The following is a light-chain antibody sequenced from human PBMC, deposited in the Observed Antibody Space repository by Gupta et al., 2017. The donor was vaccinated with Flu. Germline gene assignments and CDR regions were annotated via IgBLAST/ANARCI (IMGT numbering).Light chain of an antibody. J-gene: IGLJ3*02. V-gene: IGLV2-14*01. Sequence: QSALTQPASVSGSPGQSITISCTGTSSDVGGYNYVSWYQHHPGKAPKLMIYEVINRPSGVSNRFSVSKSGNTASRTIAGLQAEDEADYYCSSYTSSNSLEFGGGTKLTVL. CDR2: EVI. CDR3: SSYTSSNSLE. CDR1: SSDVGGYNY.